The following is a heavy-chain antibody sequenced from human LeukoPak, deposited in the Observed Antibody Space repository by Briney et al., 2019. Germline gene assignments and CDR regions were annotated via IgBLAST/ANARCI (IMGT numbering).Heavy chain of an antibody. CDR3: ARALGPVPARGQPANNWFDP. J-gene: IGHJ5*02. Sequence: SETLSLTCAVYGGSFSGYYWSWIRQPPGKGLEWIGEINHSGSTNYNPSLKSRVTISVDTSKSQFSLKLSSVTAADTAVYYCARALGPVPARGQPANNWFDPWGQGTLVTVSS. V-gene: IGHV4-34*01. D-gene: IGHD2-2*01. CDR1: GGSFSGYY. CDR2: INHSGST.